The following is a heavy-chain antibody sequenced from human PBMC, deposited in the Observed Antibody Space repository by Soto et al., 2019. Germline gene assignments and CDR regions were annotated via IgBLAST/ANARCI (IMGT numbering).Heavy chain of an antibody. Sequence: EVQLVESGGGLVQPGGSLRLSCAASGFTFSSYEMNWVRQALGKGLEWVSYISSSGSTIYYADSVKGRFTISRDNAKNSLYLQMNSLRAEDTAVYYCARVNDYGVFFDYWGQGTLVTVSS. CDR3: ARVNDYGVFFDY. D-gene: IGHD4-17*01. V-gene: IGHV3-48*03. CDR2: ISSSGSTI. J-gene: IGHJ4*02. CDR1: GFTFSSYE.